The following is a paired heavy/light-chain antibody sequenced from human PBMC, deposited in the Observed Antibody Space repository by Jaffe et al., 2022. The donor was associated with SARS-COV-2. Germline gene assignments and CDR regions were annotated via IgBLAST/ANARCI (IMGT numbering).Heavy chain of an antibody. D-gene: IGHD3-22*01. Sequence: EVQLVESGGGLVQPGGSLKLSCAASGFTFSASAIHWVRQASGKGLEWVGRIRSKANGYATAYAASVKGRFTISRDDSENTAYLQMNSLKTDDTALYYCTNYDSSGPTFDYWGQGTLVTVSS. CDR2: IRSKANGYAT. CDR3: TNYDSSGPTFDY. J-gene: IGHJ4*02. V-gene: IGHV3-73*02. CDR1: GFTFSASA.
Light chain of an antibody. J-gene: IGLJ3*02. Sequence: QSALTQPASVSGSPGQSITISCTGTSSDVGNYDLVSWYQQHPGKAPKLMIYEDSKRPSGVSNRFSGSKSGNTASLTISGLQAEDEADFYCCSYAGSDTWVFGGGTKLTVL. CDR3: CSYAGSDTWV. CDR1: SSDVGNYDL. V-gene: IGLV2-23*01. CDR2: EDS.